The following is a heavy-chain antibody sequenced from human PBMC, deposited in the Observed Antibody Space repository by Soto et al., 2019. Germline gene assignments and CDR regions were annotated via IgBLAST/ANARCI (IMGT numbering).Heavy chain of an antibody. D-gene: IGHD2-15*01. V-gene: IGHV1-18*01. Sequence: QAQLVQSGAEVKKPGASVKVSCQAGGYTFADYGISWVRQAPGQGLEWVGWIGPYNGNTNYAQNLQDRVTMTTDTSTNTGYMELRSVRSDDTALYYWARCYCTVGSCYTCWHFDLWGRGTLLTVSS. CDR3: ARCYCTVGSCYTCWHFDL. CDR2: IGPYNGNT. J-gene: IGHJ2*01. CDR1: GYTFADYG.